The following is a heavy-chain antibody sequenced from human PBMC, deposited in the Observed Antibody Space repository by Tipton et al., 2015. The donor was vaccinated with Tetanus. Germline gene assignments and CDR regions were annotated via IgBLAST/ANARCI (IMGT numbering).Heavy chain of an antibody. J-gene: IGHJ3*02. Sequence: QSGPEVKKPGASVKVSCKASGYSFTAYWVHWVRQAPGQGLEWMGMVNPSGGSGRYSQNFEGRVTMTSDTSTNTVYMELSSLRSDDTAVYFCARDADMWATRKAFDIWGQGTMATVSS. CDR1: GYSFTAYW. V-gene: IGHV1-46*01. CDR3: ARDADMWATRKAFDI. D-gene: IGHD1-14*01. CDR2: VNPSGGSG.